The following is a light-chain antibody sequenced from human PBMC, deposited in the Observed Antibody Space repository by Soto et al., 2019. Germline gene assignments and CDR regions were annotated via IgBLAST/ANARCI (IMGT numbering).Light chain of an antibody. V-gene: IGKV1-27*01. CDR2: AAF. CDR3: QKYNSGPLT. J-gene: IGKJ4*01. CDR1: HGISSY. Sequence: IQLTRSPSSLSASVGDRITITGRASHGISSYLGGYQQKPGKIPNLLIYAAFTLQAGVPSRFSGSGYGTDFTTTISSLQPDESQAYYCQKYNSGPLTLGGRSQVYIK.